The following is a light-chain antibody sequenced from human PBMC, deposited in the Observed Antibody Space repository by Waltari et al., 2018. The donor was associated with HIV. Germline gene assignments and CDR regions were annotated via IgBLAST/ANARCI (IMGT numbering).Light chain of an antibody. CDR1: TVGNIN. CDR3: QAWDKNDVI. J-gene: IGLJ2*01. Sequence: SFDLAQPPSVSVSPGQTATIACSGDTVGNINFFWYYQKSGQAPLLVIYEDDKRPSGIAELVSGSKSGKTGTLTITGTQSMDEGDYYCQAWDKNDVIFGGGTKLTVL. CDR2: EDD. V-gene: IGLV3-1*01.